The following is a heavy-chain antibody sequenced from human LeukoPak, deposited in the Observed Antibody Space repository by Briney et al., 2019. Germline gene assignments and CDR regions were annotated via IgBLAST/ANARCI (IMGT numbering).Heavy chain of an antibody. CDR1: GYTFINYD. D-gene: IGHD6-13*01. J-gene: IGHJ4*02. Sequence: GASVKVSCKASGYTFINYDIHWVRQATGQGLEWMGWISAYNGNTNYAQKLQGRVTMTTDTSTSTAYMELRSLRSDDTAVYYCAREVSRYSSSWYRDYWGQGTLVTVSS. CDR3: AREVSRYSSSWYRDY. CDR2: ISAYNGNT. V-gene: IGHV1-18*01.